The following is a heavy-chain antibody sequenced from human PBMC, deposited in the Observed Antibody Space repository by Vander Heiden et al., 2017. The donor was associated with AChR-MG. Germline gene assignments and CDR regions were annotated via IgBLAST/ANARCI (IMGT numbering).Heavy chain of an antibody. Sequence: EVQLLESGGGLVQPGGSLRLSCAASGFTLSSYAMSWVRQAQGKGLEWVSAISGSGGSTYYAYSVKGRFTISRDNSKNTLYLQMNSLRAEDTAVYYCASSTVRSTSYYYMDVWGKGTTVTVSS. CDR3: ASSTVRSTSYYYMDV. CDR2: ISGSGGST. J-gene: IGHJ6*03. D-gene: IGHD2-2*01. V-gene: IGHV3-23*01. CDR1: GFTLSSYA.